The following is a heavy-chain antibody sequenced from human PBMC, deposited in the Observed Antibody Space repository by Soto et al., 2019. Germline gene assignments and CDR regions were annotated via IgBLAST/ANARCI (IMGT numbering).Heavy chain of an antibody. Sequence: PGESLKISCAASGFTFSDYGMSWVRQAPGKGLEWLSAIFAKGMTYYADSVEGRFTISRDNSKNTMYLQMSSLRAEDTAVYYCAKGRGGSSREPEYWGQGTPVTVSS. V-gene: IGHV3-23*01. D-gene: IGHD3-16*01. J-gene: IGHJ4*02. CDR2: IFAKGMT. CDR3: AKGRGGSSREPEY. CDR1: GFTFSDYG.